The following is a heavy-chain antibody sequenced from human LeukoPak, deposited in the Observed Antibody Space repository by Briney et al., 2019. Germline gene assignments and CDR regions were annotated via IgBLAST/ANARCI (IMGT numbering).Heavy chain of an antibody. CDR2: INPNSGGT. D-gene: IGHD5-24*01. J-gene: IGHJ4*02. CDR1: GYTFTGYY. Sequence: ASVKVSCKASGYTFTGYYMHWVRQAPGQGLEWMGWINPNSGGTKYAQKFQGRVTMTRGTSINTAYMEVSRLTYDDTAVYYCAREGDGYKYWGQGTLVTVSS. CDR3: AREGDGYKY. V-gene: IGHV1-2*02.